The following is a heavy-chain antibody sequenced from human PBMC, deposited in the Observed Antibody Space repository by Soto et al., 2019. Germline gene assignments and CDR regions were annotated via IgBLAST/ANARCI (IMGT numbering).Heavy chain of an antibody. V-gene: IGHV4-34*01. CDR1: GESFSGYY. J-gene: IGHJ5*02. CDR2: INHSGSTNSGST. CDR3: ARLRRRGYIYGGFDP. D-gene: IGHD5-18*01. Sequence: QVQLQQWGAGLLKPSETLSLTCAVYGESFSGYYWSWIRQPPGKGLEWIGEINHSGSTNSGSTNYTPSLKSRVTISVDTSKHQFSLKVSSVTAADTAVYYCARLRRRGYIYGGFDPWGQGTLVTVSS.